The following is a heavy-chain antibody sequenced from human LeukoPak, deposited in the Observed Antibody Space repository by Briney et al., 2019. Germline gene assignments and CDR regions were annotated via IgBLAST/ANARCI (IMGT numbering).Heavy chain of an antibody. V-gene: IGHV3-66*02. CDR3: ARKGRTSLADFDY. CDR2: IYSTGTT. CDR1: GFTVSSNY. J-gene: IGHJ4*02. Sequence: GGSLRLSCVASGFTVSSNYMSWVRQAPGKGLEWGSVIYSTGTTYCADSVKGRFSTSRDNSKNTLYLEMNSLRPEDTALYYCARKGRTSLADFDYWGQGTLVTVSS. D-gene: IGHD2-15*01.